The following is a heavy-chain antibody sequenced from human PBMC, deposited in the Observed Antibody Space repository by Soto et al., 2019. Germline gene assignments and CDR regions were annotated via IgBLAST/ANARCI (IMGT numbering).Heavy chain of an antibody. V-gene: IGHV4-39*01. CDR1: GGSISSSSYY. D-gene: IGHD3-10*01. CDR3: ARMGSGSYYSLYYYYYYMDV. CDR2: IYYSGST. J-gene: IGHJ6*03. Sequence: SETLSLTCTVSGGSISSSSYYWGWIRQPPGKGLEWIGSIYYSGSTYYNPSLKSRVTISVDTSKNQFSLKLSSVTAADTAVYYCARMGSGSYYSLYYYYYYMDVWGKGTTVTVSS.